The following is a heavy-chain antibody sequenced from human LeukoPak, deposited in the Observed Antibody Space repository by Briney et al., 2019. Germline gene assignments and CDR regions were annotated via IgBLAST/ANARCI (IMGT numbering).Heavy chain of an antibody. D-gene: IGHD3-10*01. CDR2: VSSSGDYT. Sequence: GGSLSLSCAASQFTFSYYAMAWVRQAPGKGLEWVSGVSSSGDYTYYANSVKGRFTISRDNSKNTLYLQLSSLRVEDTAVYYCAKEIYAYGSRGFNYWGQGTLVTVSS. V-gene: IGHV3-23*01. CDR1: QFTFSYYA. CDR3: AKEIYAYGSRGFNY. J-gene: IGHJ4*02.